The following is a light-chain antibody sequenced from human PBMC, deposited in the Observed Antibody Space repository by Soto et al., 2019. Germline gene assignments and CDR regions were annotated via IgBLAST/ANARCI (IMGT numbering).Light chain of an antibody. CDR2: DAS. V-gene: IGKV1-9*01. CDR3: QQLNSYPRT. CDR1: QGISSY. J-gene: IGKJ1*01. Sequence: DIQLTQSPSFLSASVGDRVTITCRASQGISSYLAWYQQKSGRAPRLLIYDASTLQSGVPSRFSGSGSGTEVTLIISSLQPEDFATYYCQQLNSYPRTFGQGTKVEIK.